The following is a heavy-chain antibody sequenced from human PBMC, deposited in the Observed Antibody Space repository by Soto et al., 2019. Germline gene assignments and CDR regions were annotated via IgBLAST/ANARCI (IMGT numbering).Heavy chain of an antibody. Sequence: EVQLLESGGGLVQPGGSLRLSCAASGFTFSTYAISWVRQAPGKGLEWVSAIIGSGAETYSADSVKGRFTFSRDNSKNTGYLQMNSLRADDTAVYHCAKHGGYTYYYYLDVWGKGTTVTVSS. CDR2: IIGSGAET. CDR1: GFTFSTYA. J-gene: IGHJ6*03. D-gene: IGHD4-17*01. CDR3: AKHGGYTYYYYLDV. V-gene: IGHV3-23*01.